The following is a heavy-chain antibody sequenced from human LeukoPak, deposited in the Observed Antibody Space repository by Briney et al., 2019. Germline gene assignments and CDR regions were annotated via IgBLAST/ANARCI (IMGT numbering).Heavy chain of an antibody. CDR3: ARKYGYGDPPGGAFDI. D-gene: IGHD4-17*01. CDR1: GGSISSYY. Sequence: SETLSLTCTVSGGSISSYYWSWIRQPPGKGLEWIGYIYYSGSTNYNPSLKSRVTISVDKSKNQFSLKLSSVTAADTAVYYCARKYGYGDPPGGAFDIWGQGTMVTVSS. CDR2: IYYSGST. V-gene: IGHV4-59*12. J-gene: IGHJ3*02.